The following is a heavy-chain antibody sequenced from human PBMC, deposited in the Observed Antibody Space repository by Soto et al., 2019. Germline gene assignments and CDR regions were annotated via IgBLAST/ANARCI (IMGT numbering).Heavy chain of an antibody. V-gene: IGHV5-10-1*01. Sequence: PGESLKISCKGSGYSFTSYWIRWVRQMPGKGLEWMGRIAPSDSYTNYRPSFQGHVTISADKSISTAYLQWSSLKASDTAMYYCARHDGPNWFDPWGQGTLVTVSS. J-gene: IGHJ5*02. CDR2: IAPSDSYT. CDR3: ARHDGPNWFDP. CDR1: GYSFTSYW.